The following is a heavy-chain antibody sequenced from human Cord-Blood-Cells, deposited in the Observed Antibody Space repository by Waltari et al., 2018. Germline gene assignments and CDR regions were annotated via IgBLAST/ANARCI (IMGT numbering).Heavy chain of an antibody. CDR1: GGSFSGYY. CDR3: ARGDRYSGYDKGYSSSGYWFDP. Sequence: QVQLQQWGAGLLKPSETLSLTCAVYGGSFSGYYWSWIRQPPGKGLEWIGEINHSGSTNYNPSLKSRVTISVDTSKNQFSLKLSSVTAADTAVYYCARGDRYSGYDKGYSSSGYWFDPWGQGTLVTVSS. CDR2: INHSGST. J-gene: IGHJ5*02. V-gene: IGHV4-34*01. D-gene: IGHD5-12*01.